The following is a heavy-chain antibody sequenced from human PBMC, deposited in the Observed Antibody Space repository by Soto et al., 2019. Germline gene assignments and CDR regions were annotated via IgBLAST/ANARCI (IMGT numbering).Heavy chain of an antibody. J-gene: IGHJ5*02. V-gene: IGHV1-18*04. CDR2: ISAYNGNT. D-gene: IGHD2-8*01. CDR3: AGLQTDYCTNGVCPGGFDP. CDR1: GYTFTSYA. Sequence: ASVKVSCKASGYTFTSYAISWVRQAPGQGLEWMGWISAYNGNTNYAQKLQGRVTMTTDTSTSTAYMELRSLRSDDTAVYYCAGLQTDYCTNGVCPGGFDPWGQGTLVTVSS.